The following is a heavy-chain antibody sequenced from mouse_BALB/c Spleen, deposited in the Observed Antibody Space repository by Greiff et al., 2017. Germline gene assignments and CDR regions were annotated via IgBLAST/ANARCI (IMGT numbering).Heavy chain of an antibody. J-gene: IGHJ2*01. CDR2: ISNGGGST. CDR3: ARHSSYYEYDEY. Sequence: DVKLVESGGGLVQPGGSLKLSCAASGFTFSSYTMSWVRQTPEKRLEWVAYISNGGGSTYYPDTVKGRFTISRDNAKNTLYLQMSSLKSEDTAMYYCARHSSYYEYDEYWGQGTTLTVSS. D-gene: IGHD2-4*01. V-gene: IGHV5-12-2*01. CDR1: GFTFSSYT.